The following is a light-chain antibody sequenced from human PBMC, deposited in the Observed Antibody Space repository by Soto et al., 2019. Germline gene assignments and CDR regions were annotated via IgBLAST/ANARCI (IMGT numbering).Light chain of an antibody. CDR2: AAS. V-gene: IGKV1-39*01. CDR3: QQYHNLWT. CDR1: QSITTY. Sequence: DIWMTQSPSSLSASVGDRVTITCRTSQSITTYLNWYQQKPGKAPKLLIYAASSLQSGVPSRFSGSGSGTEFTLTITSLQSEDFALYYCQQYHNLWTFGQGTKVDIK. J-gene: IGKJ1*01.